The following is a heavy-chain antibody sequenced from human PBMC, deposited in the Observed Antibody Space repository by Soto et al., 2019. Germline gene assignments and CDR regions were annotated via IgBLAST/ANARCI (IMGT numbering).Heavy chain of an antibody. D-gene: IGHD1-7*01. CDR2: IWYDGSNK. Sequence: PGGSLRLSCAASGFTFSSYGMHWVRQAPGKGLEWVAVIWYDGSNKYYADSVKGRFTISRDNSKNTLYLQMNSLRAEDTAVYYCARYNWNYGSLDVWGQGTTVTVSS. CDR3: ARYNWNYGSLDV. CDR1: GFTFSSYG. V-gene: IGHV3-33*01. J-gene: IGHJ6*02.